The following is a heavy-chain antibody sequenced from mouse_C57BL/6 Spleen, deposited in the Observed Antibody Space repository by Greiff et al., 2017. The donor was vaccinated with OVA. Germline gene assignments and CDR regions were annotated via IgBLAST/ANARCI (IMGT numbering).Heavy chain of an antibody. V-gene: IGHV5-6*01. CDR1: GFTFSSYG. Sequence: EVKVVESGGDLVKPGGSLKLSCAASGFTFSSYGMSWVRQTPDKRLEWVATISSGGSYTYYPDSVKGRFTISRDNAKNTLYLQMSSLKSEDTAMYYCASHDGYYLAMDYWGQGTSVTVSS. CDR3: ASHDGYYLAMDY. D-gene: IGHD2-3*01. J-gene: IGHJ4*01. CDR2: ISSGGSYT.